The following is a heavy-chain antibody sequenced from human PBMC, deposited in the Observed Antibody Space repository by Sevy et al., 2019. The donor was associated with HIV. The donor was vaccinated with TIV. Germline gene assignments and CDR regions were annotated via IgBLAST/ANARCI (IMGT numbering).Heavy chain of an antibody. CDR3: AKSSLPYGDYHFDQ. CDR2: ISVSGEST. D-gene: IGHD4-17*01. Sequence: GGSLRLSCAAAGFTFNSHAMTWVRQAPGKGLEWVAAISVSGESTYYAGAVKGRFTISRDNSKNTLYLQMNSLRAEDTAVYYCAKSSLPYGDYHFDQWGQGTLVTVSS. J-gene: IGHJ4*02. V-gene: IGHV3-23*01. CDR1: GFTFNSHA.